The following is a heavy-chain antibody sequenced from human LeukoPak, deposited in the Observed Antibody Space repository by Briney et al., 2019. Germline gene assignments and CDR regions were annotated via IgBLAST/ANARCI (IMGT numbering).Heavy chain of an antibody. Sequence: QPGGSLRLSCAASGFSFSTYWMSWVRQAPGKGLQGVANIKQDGSEKNYVDSVKGRFTISRDNAKNSLYLQMNSLRAEDTAVYYCARARLTLAREVIIKADYWGQGTLVTVSP. CDR1: GFSFSTYW. CDR3: ARARLTLAREVIIKADY. CDR2: IKQDGSEK. D-gene: IGHD3-10*01. J-gene: IGHJ4*02. V-gene: IGHV3-7*03.